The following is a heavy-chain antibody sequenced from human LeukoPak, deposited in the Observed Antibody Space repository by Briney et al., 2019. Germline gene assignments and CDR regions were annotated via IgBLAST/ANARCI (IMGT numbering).Heavy chain of an antibody. D-gene: IGHD3-10*01. V-gene: IGHV3-23*01. J-gene: IGHJ6*02. Sequence: GGSLRLSCAASGFTFTNYAMSWVRQSPGKGLEWVSAISGGGGSTYYADSVKGRFTISRDNSKNTLYLQMNSLRAEDTAVYYCASSRGGLSYYYGMDVWGQGTTVTVSS. CDR3: ASSRGGLSYYYGMDV. CDR2: ISGGGGST. CDR1: GFTFTNYA.